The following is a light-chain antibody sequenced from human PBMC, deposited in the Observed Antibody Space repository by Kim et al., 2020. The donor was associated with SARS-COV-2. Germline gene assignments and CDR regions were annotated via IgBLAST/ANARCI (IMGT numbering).Light chain of an antibody. CDR2: QDS. V-gene: IGLV3-1*01. CDR3: QAWDSSTGV. Sequence: SGSPGQTASITCSGDKLGDKYACWYQQKPGQSPVLDIYQDSKRPSGIPERFSGSNSGNTATLTISGTQAMDEADYYCQAWDSSTGVFGGGTQLTVL. J-gene: IGLJ3*02. CDR1: KLGDKY.